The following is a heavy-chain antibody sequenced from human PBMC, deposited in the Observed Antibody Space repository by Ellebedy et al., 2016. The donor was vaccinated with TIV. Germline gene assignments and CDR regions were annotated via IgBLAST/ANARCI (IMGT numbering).Heavy chain of an antibody. V-gene: IGHV3-23*01. CDR3: AKPYCSGGYCYWGYYFDS. CDR2: ISANGGTT. Sequence: GESLKISCAASGFTFSTYPMNWVRQAPGKGLEWVSIISANGGTTYYADSVKGRFTISRDNSKNTLYLQMNSLRAEDTAVYYCAKPYCSGGYCYWGYYFDSWGQGSLVTVSS. J-gene: IGHJ4*02. D-gene: IGHD2-21*01. CDR1: GFTFSTYP.